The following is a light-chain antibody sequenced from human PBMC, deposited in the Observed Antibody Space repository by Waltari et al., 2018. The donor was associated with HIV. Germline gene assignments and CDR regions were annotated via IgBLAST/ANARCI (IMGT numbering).Light chain of an antibody. CDR3: QQYNTFSAT. J-gene: IGKJ1*01. V-gene: IGKV1-5*03. Sequence: DIQMTQSPYTLSASVGDRVTLTCRASESVSSWLAWYQQKPGKAPKLLIYKASSLESGVPSRFSGSGSGTEFTLTISSLQPDDFATYYCQQYNTFSATFGQGTKVEIK. CDR1: ESVSSW. CDR2: KAS.